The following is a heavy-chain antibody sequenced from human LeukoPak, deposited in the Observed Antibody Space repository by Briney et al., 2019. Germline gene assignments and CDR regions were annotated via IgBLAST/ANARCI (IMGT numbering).Heavy chain of an antibody. V-gene: IGHV1-69*13. CDR2: NIPIFGTA. CDR3: AREHDKQVYCSSTSCRYNWFDP. J-gene: IGHJ5*02. Sequence: GASVKVSCKASGGTFSSYAISWVRQAPGQGLEWMGGNIPIFGTANYAQKFQGRVTITADESTSTAYMELSSLRSEDTAVYYCAREHDKQVYCSSTSCRYNWFDPWGQGTLVTVSS. CDR1: GGTFSSYA. D-gene: IGHD2-2*01.